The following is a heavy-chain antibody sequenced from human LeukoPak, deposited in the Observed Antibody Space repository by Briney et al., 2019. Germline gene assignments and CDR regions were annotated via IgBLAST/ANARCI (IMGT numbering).Heavy chain of an antibody. CDR1: GFTFSSYS. Sequence: GGSLRLSCAASGFTFSSYSMNWVRQAPGKGLEWVSSISSSSNYIYYADSVRGRFTIPRDNAKNSLYLQMSSLRAEDTAVYYCARENNYYDSSGYYVYYFDYWGQGTLVTVSS. V-gene: IGHV3-21*01. D-gene: IGHD3-22*01. J-gene: IGHJ4*02. CDR2: ISSSSNYI. CDR3: ARENNYYDSSGYYVYYFDY.